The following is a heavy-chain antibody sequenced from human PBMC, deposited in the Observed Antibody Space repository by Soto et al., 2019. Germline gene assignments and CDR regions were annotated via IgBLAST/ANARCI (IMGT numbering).Heavy chain of an antibody. CDR3: AKKVNSGSGSQFFDY. V-gene: IGHV1-46*01. J-gene: IGHJ4*02. CDR1: GYTFTNYY. D-gene: IGHD3-10*01. CDR2: IHYSGATP. Sequence: ASVKVSCKASGYTFTNYYMHWVRQAPGQGLEWMGVIHYSGATPTYAQKFQGRVTMARDTSKNTLFLQMNSLRAEDTAIYYCAKKVNSGSGSQFFDYWGQGTLVTV.